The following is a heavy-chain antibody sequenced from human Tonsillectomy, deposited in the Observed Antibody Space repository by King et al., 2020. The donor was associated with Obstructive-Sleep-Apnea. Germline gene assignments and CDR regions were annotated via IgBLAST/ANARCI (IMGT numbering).Heavy chain of an antibody. Sequence: VQLVESGGGVVQPGRSLRLSCAVSGFSFSSYAMHWVRQAPGKVLEWVAVISYDCSNTHYADCGKGRFTLSRDNSKNTLYLQMKSLRAGDTAVYYCARRRVRGATYYYGMDVWGQGTTVTVPS. D-gene: IGHD3-10*01. J-gene: IGHJ6*02. CDR3: ARRRVRGATYYYGMDV. V-gene: IGHV3-30-3*01. CDR2: ISYDCSNT. CDR1: GFSFSSYA.